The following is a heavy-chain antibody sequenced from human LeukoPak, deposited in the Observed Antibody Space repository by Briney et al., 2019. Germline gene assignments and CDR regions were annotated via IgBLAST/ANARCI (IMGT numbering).Heavy chain of an antibody. J-gene: IGHJ4*02. V-gene: IGHV3-48*03. Sequence: GGSLRLSCAASGFTFSSYEMNWVRQAPGKGLQWVSYISSSGTSKYYTDSVKGGFTISRDNAKNSLFLHMSSLRAEDTAVYYCARVLYDSSGYYDYWGQGTLVTVSS. CDR3: ARVLYDSSGYYDY. CDR2: ISSSGTSK. D-gene: IGHD3-22*01. CDR1: GFTFSSYE.